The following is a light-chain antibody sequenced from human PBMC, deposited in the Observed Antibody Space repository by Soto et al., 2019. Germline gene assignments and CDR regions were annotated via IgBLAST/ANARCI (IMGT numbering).Light chain of an antibody. CDR1: QSMSRN. V-gene: IGKV3-15*01. CDR2: GAS. Sequence: EIVLTQSPATLSLSPGERATLSCRASQSMSRNLAWYQQRPGQAPRLLIYGASTRATGIPARFSGSGSGTDFTLTISSLQSEDFAVYYCQQYNRGPLTFGHGPRWISN. CDR3: QQYNRGPLT. J-gene: IGKJ1*01.